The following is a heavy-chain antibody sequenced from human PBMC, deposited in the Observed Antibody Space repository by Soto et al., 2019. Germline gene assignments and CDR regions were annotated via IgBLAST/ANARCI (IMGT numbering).Heavy chain of an antibody. CDR3: ARGWGYDSNDYYYAY. J-gene: IGHJ4*02. Sequence: QVQLVQSGAEVRKPGSSVKVSCKASGGTFSRHAISWVRQAHGQGLEWMGGLIPIFGTANHAKKFQGRVTIIADESTSTVYMESSSLRSEYTAMYYCARGWGYDSNDYYYAYWGQGTMVIVSS. CDR2: LIPIFGTA. V-gene: IGHV1-69*01. CDR1: GGTFSRHA. D-gene: IGHD3-22*01.